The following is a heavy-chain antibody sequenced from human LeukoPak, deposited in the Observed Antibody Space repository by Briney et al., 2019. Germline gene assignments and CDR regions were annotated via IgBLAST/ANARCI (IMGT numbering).Heavy chain of an antibody. CDR2: IYYSGST. V-gene: IGHV4-59*01. CDR1: GGSISSYS. Sequence: PSETLSLTCTVPGGSISSYSWSWIRQPPGKGLEWIGYIYYSGSTNYNPSLKSRVTISVDTSKNQFSLKLSSVTAADTAVYYCATPGAAARDEYFQSWSQGTLVTVSS. CDR3: ATPGAAARDEYFQS. D-gene: IGHD6-13*01. J-gene: IGHJ1*01.